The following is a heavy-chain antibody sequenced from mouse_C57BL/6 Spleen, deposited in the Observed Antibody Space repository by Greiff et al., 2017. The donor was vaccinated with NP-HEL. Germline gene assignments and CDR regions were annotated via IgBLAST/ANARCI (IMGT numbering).Heavy chain of an antibody. V-gene: IGHV5-17*01. J-gene: IGHJ3*01. CDR2: ISRGSSTI. Sequence: EVQLKESGGGLVKPGGSLKLSCAASGFTFSDYGMHWVRQAPEQGLEWVAYISRGSSTIYYADTVKGRFTISRDNAKNPLFLQMTSLRSEDTAMYYCARGDYDWFAYWGQGTLVTVSA. CDR1: GFTFSDYG. D-gene: IGHD2-4*01. CDR3: ARGDYDWFAY.